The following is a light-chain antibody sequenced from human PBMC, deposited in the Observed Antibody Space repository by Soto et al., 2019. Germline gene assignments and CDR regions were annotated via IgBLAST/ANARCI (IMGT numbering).Light chain of an antibody. CDR2: GAA. CDR1: QSFSSN. V-gene: IGKV3-15*01. Sequence: EIVMTQSPATLSVSPGERATLSCRASQSFSSNLAWYQQKPGQAPRLLIYGAATRATGIPARFSGSGSGTEFTLTISSLQSEDSAVYYCQQYNHGYTFGQGTKLEIK. J-gene: IGKJ2*01. CDR3: QQYNHGYT.